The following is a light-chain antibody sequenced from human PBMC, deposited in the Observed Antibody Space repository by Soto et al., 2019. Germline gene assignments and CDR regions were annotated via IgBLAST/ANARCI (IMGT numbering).Light chain of an antibody. CDR3: SSYTTRSTHVV. V-gene: IGLV2-14*01. CDR2: DVS. J-gene: IGLJ2*01. CDR1: SSDVGGYNY. Sequence: QSALTQPASVSGSPGQSFTISCTGTSSDVGGYNYVSWYQQHPGKAPKLMIYDVSNRPSGVSNRFSGSKSGNTASLTISGLQVEDEAEYYCSSYTTRSTHVVFGGGTKLTVL.